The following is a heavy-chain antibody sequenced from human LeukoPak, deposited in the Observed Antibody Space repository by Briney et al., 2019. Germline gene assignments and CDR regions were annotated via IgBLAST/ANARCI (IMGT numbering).Heavy chain of an antibody. CDR3: ARNEGSF. CDR1: TFSFDSYS. CDR2: ISSDSHHI. Sequence: GGSLRLSCTASTFSFDSYSMNWVRQAPGEGLQWVSSISSDSHHIFYADSVKGRFTTSRDNARNLVFLQMSSLRAEDTAVYYCARNEGSFWGQGTLVTVSS. J-gene: IGHJ4*02. V-gene: IGHV3-21*01. D-gene: IGHD1-26*01.